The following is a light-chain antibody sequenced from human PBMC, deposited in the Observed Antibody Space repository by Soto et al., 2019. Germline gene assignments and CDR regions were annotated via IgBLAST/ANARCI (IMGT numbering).Light chain of an antibody. Sequence: EIVLTQSPGTLSVSPGERVTLSCRASQSVGSSYLAWYQQRPGQAPRLLIFGASYRATGIPDRFSGSGSGTDFTLTISRLEPEDFTFYYCPQYSSSPPEFTFGPGTKVDSK. CDR3: PQYSSSPPEFT. CDR1: QSVGSSY. J-gene: IGKJ3*01. V-gene: IGKV3-20*01. CDR2: GAS.